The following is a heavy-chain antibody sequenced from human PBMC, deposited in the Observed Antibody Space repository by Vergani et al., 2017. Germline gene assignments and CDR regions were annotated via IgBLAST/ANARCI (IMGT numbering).Heavy chain of an antibody. CDR1: GYTFTRYG. D-gene: IGHD6-13*01. Sequence: QVQLVQSGAEVKKPGASVKVSCKASGYTFTRYGISWVRQAPGQGLECMGWISAYNGNTNYAQKLQGRFTMTTDTSTSTAYMELRSLRSDDTAVYYCARADIAAAVSGYFDYWGQGTLVTVSS. J-gene: IGHJ4*02. CDR3: ARADIAAAVSGYFDY. V-gene: IGHV1-18*01. CDR2: ISAYNGNT.